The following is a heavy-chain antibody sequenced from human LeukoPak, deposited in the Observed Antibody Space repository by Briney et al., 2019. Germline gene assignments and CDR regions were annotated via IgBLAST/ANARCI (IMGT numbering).Heavy chain of an antibody. CDR3: ARADIVVVPAAIHDAFDI. Sequence: GESLKISCKGSGYSFTSYWIGWVRQMPGKGLEWMGIIYPGDSDTRYSPSFQGQATISADKSISTAYLQWSSLKASDTAMYYCARADIVVVPAAIHDAFDIWGQGTMVTVSS. CDR1: GYSFTSYW. V-gene: IGHV5-51*01. D-gene: IGHD2-2*02. CDR2: IYPGDSDT. J-gene: IGHJ3*02.